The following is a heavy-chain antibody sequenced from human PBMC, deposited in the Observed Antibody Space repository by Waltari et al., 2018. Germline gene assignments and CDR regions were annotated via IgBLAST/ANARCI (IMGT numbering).Heavy chain of an antibody. CDR1: GFIVSSNY. D-gene: IGHD1-26*01. J-gene: IGHJ3*02. CDR3: ARAQWEQWGGAFDI. Sequence: EVQLVESGGRLIQPGGSLRLSCAASGFIVSSNYMSWVRQAPGKGLEWVSGIYGGDSTYYADSVKGRFTISRDNSKNTLYLQMNSLRAEDTAVYYCARAQWEQWGGAFDIWGQGTMVTVSS. V-gene: IGHV3-53*01. CDR2: IYGGDST.